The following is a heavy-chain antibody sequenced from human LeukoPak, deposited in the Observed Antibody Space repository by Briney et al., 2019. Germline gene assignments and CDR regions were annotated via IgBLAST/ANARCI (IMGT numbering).Heavy chain of an antibody. J-gene: IGHJ4*02. D-gene: IGHD5-12*01. V-gene: IGHV3-30*02. CDR2: IRYDGSNK. CDR1: GFTFSSYG. CDR3: AKDSMWLLDKDGIDY. Sequence: GGSLRLSCAASGFTFSSYGMHWVRQAPGKGLEWVAFIRYDGSNKYYADSVKGRFTISRDNSKNTLYLQMNSLRAEGTAVYYCAKDSMWLLDKDGIDYWGQGTLVTVSS.